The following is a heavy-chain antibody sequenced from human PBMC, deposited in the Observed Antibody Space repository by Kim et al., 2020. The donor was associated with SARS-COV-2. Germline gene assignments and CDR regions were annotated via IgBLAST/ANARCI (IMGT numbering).Heavy chain of an antibody. CDR3: ARWARSGYRPQGVDY. Sequence: GGSLRLSCAASGFTFSSYSMNWVRQAPGKGLEWVSSISSSSYIYYADSVKGRFTISRDNAKNSLYLQMNSLRAEDTAVYYCARWARSGYRPQGVDYWGQGTLVTVSS. CDR2: ISSSSYI. V-gene: IGHV3-21*01. D-gene: IGHD3-22*01. J-gene: IGHJ4*02. CDR1: GFTFSSYS.